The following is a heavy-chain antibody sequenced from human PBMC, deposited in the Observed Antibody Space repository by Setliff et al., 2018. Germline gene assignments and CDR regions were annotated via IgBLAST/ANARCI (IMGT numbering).Heavy chain of an antibody. Sequence: PGESLKISCAASGFTFNTYWMHWVRQAPGKGLVWFSHINSDGSGTSYADSVKGRFTISRDNAKNTLYLQMNSLRAEDTAVFYCAGSRAWIPFLDSWGQGTLVTVSS. CDR1: GFTFNTYW. V-gene: IGHV3-74*01. J-gene: IGHJ4*02. CDR3: AGSRAWIPFLDS. D-gene: IGHD5-18*01. CDR2: INSDGSGT.